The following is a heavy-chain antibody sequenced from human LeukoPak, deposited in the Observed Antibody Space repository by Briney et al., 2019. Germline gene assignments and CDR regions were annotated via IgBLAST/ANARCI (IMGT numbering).Heavy chain of an antibody. CDR1: GFTFSSYA. D-gene: IGHD6-13*01. V-gene: IGHV3-30*01. Sequence: GRSLRLSCAASGFTFSSYAMHWVRQAPGKGLEGVAVISYDGSNKYYADSAKGRFTISRDNSKNTLYLQMNSLRAEDTAVYYCARSSPLSSSWSYYFDYWGQGTLVTVSS. CDR3: ARSSPLSSSWSYYFDY. CDR2: ISYDGSNK. J-gene: IGHJ4*02.